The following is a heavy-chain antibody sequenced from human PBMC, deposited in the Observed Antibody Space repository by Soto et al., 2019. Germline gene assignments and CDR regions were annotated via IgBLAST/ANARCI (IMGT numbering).Heavy chain of an antibody. CDR2: IRGLSPYT. Sequence: EVQLVESGGGLVKPGGSLRLSCVASGFTFRTYTMNWVRQAPGKGLEWVSGIRGLSPYTFYAESVKGRFTISRDNAKNSLYLQMNSRGVEDTAVYYCARDRGYDAHDYYYNAMDVWGQGTTVTVSS. V-gene: IGHV3-21*01. J-gene: IGHJ6*02. D-gene: IGHD2-15*01. CDR1: GFTFRTYT. CDR3: ARDRGYDAHDYYYNAMDV.